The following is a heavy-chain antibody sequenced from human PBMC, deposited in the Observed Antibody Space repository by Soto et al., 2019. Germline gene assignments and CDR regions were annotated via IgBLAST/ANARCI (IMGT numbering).Heavy chain of an antibody. Sequence: SETLSLTXTVTGGTLSGYYWTWIRQSAGGGLEWIGRIYSSGSTNYNPSLKSRVTISLDTSMSHFSLRLRSVSAADTAVYYCARGQRFSDWFDPWGQGTLVTVSS. CDR2: IYSSGST. CDR3: ARGQRFSDWFDP. D-gene: IGHD3-3*01. CDR1: GGTLSGYY. J-gene: IGHJ5*02. V-gene: IGHV4-4*07.